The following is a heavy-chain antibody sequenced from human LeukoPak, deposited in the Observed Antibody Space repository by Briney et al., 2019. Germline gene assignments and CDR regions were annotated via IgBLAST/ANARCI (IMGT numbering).Heavy chain of an antibody. CDR2: IFYTGSA. CDR1: GGSISSYY. D-gene: IGHD4-23*01. J-gene: IGHJ3*02. Sequence: SETLSLTCTVSGGSISSYYWSWIRQPPGKGLEWIGYIFYTGSANYNPSLKSRVTISVLTSKNRFSLKLSSVTAADTAVYYCATLTGGDDAFDIWGQGTMVTVSS. CDR3: ATLTGGDDAFDI. V-gene: IGHV4-59*01.